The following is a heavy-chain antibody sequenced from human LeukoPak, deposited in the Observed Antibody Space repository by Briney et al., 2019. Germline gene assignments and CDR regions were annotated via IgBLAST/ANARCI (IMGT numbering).Heavy chain of an antibody. V-gene: IGHV3-21*01. J-gene: IGHJ4*02. Sequence: NPGGSLRLSCAASGFTFSSYAMSWVRQAPGKGLEWVSSISSSSSYIYYADSVKGGFTISRDNAKNSLYLQMNSLRAEDTAVYYCASTPPDYGDYEGDYWGQGTLVTVSS. D-gene: IGHD4-17*01. CDR3: ASTPPDYGDYEGDY. CDR2: ISSSSSYI. CDR1: GFTFSSYA.